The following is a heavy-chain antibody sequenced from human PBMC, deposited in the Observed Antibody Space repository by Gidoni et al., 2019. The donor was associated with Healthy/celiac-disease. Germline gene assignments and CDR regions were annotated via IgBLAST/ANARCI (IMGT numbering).Heavy chain of an antibody. CDR1: GFTFSSYA. Sequence: EVQLLESGGGLVQPGGSLRLSCAASGFTFSSYAMSWVRQAPGKGLEWVSAISGSGGSTYYADSVKGRFTISRDNSKNTLYLQMNSLRAEDTAVYYCAKLGYCSSTSCSWGAFDIWGQGTMVTVSS. V-gene: IGHV3-23*01. D-gene: IGHD2-2*01. CDR3: AKLGYCSSTSCSWGAFDI. J-gene: IGHJ3*02. CDR2: ISGSGGST.